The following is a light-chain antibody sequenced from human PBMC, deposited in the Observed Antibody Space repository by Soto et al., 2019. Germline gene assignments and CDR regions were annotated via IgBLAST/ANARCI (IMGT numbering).Light chain of an antibody. Sequence: EIVLTQSPGTLSLSPGERATLSCRASQSVSSSYLAWYQQKPGQAPRLLIYGASSRATGIPDRFSGSGSGTDFTFTISRLEPEDFAVYYCQQYGSSLITFGQGTRREIK. CDR3: QQYGSSLIT. CDR1: QSVSSSY. J-gene: IGKJ5*01. V-gene: IGKV3-20*01. CDR2: GAS.